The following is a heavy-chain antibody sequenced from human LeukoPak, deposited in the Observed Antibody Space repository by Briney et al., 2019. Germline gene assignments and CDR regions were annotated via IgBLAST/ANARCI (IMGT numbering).Heavy chain of an antibody. CDR1: GYNFTSYW. J-gene: IGHJ5*02. CDR2: IDPSDSYT. V-gene: IGHV5-10-1*01. CDR3: ARHYGGNWFDP. Sequence: GESLKISCKGSGYNFTSYWISWVRQVPGKGLEWMGRIDPSDSYTNYSPSFQGHVTISADKSISTAYLQWSSLKASDTAMYYCARHYGGNWFDPWGQGTLVTVSS. D-gene: IGHD4-23*01.